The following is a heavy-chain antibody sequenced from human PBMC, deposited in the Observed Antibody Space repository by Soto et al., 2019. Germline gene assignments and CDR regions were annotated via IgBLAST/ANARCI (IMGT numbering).Heavy chain of an antibody. CDR2: IKSKTDGGTT. D-gene: IGHD3-16*02. CDR1: SVSNAW. Sequence: SVSNAWMKWVRQAPGKGLEWVGRIKSKTDGGTTDYAAPVKGRFTISRDDSKNTLYLQMNSLKTEDTAVYYCTTDYDYVWGSYQTGDYWGQGTLVTVSS. CDR3: TTDYDYVWGSYQTGDY. J-gene: IGHJ4*02. V-gene: IGHV3-15*07.